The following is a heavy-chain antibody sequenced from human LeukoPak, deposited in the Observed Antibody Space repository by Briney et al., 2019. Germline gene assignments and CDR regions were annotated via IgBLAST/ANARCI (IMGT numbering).Heavy chain of an antibody. V-gene: IGHV3-53*01. D-gene: IGHD5-18*01. CDR2: IYSGGST. Sequence: GGSLRLPCAASGFTVSSNYMSWVRQAPGKGLEWVSVIYSGGSTYYADSVKGRFTISRDNSKNTLYLQMNSLRAEDTAVYYCARSSAWIQLWLHFDYWGQGTLVTVSS. J-gene: IGHJ4*02. CDR3: ARSSAWIQLWLHFDY. CDR1: GFTVSSNY.